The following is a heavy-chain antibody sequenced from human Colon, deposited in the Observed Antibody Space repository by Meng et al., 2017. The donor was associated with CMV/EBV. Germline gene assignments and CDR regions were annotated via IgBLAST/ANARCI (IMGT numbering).Heavy chain of an antibody. J-gene: IGHJ5*02. V-gene: IGHV4-59*01. Sequence: GSLRLSCTVTGGSINSYYWSWIRQSPGKGLGWIGHVYYTGNAYYNPSLKSRVAISVDTSKNQFSLRLNSVTAADTAVYYCAKNDFSNYLGWFDPWGQGILVTVSS. CDR3: AKNDFSNYLGWFDP. CDR2: VYYTGNA. CDR1: GGSINSYY. D-gene: IGHD4-11*01.